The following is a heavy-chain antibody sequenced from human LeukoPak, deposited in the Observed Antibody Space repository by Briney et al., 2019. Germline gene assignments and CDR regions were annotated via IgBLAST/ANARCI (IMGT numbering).Heavy chain of an antibody. J-gene: IGHJ6*02. D-gene: IGHD3-10*01. V-gene: IGHV4-61*08. CDR3: ARHQRSYPGDRFDYYGMDV. CDR2: IYYSGST. Sequence: SQTLSLTCTVSGGSISSGGYYWSWIRQPPGKGLEWIGYIYYSGSTNYNPSLKSRVTISVDTSKNQFSLKLSSVTAADTAVYYCARHQRSYPGDRFDYYGMDVWGQGTTVTVSS. CDR1: GGSISSGGYY.